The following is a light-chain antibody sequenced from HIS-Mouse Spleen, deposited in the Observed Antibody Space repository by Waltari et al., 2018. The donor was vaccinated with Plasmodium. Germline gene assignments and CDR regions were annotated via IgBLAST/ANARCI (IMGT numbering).Light chain of an antibody. CDR1: QSVSSY. Sequence: IVLTQSPATLSLSLGERATLSCRASQSVSSYLAWYQQKPGQAPRLLIYDAPNRATGIPARFSGSGSGTDFTLTISSLEPEDFAVYYCQQRSNWPRVLTFGGGTKVEIK. V-gene: IGKV3-11*01. J-gene: IGKJ4*01. CDR2: DAP. CDR3: QQRSNWPRVLT.